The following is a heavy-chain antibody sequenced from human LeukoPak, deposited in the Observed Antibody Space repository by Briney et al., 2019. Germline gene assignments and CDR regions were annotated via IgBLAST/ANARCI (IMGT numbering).Heavy chain of an antibody. CDR1: GYTFTTYG. V-gene: IGHV1-18*01. Sequence: ASVKVSCKASGYTFTTYGLSWVRQAPGQELEWMGWISAYNGNTNYAQKLQGRVTMTTDTTTSTAYMELRSLRSDDTAVYYCVREGGDSSGYYFHYWGLGTLVTVSS. J-gene: IGHJ4*02. CDR2: ISAYNGNT. CDR3: VREGGDSSGYYFHY. D-gene: IGHD3-22*01.